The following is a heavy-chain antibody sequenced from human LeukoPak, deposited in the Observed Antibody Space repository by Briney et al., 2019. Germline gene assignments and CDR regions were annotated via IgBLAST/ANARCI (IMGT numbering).Heavy chain of an antibody. CDR2: INPNSGGT. CDR1: GYTFTGYY. J-gene: IGHJ6*03. CDR3: ARAPTSQYYYGSGVNYYYYYVDV. D-gene: IGHD3-10*01. Sequence: ASVKVSCKASGYTFTGYYMHWVRQAPGQGLEWMGWINPNSGGTNYAQKFQGRVTMTRDTSISTSYMELSRLRSDDTAVYYCARAPTSQYYYGSGVNYYYYYVDVWGKGTTVTISS. V-gene: IGHV1-2*02.